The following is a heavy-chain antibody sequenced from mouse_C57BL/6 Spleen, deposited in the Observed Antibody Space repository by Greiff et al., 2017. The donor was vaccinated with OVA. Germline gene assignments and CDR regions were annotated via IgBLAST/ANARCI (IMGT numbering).Heavy chain of an antibody. D-gene: IGHD2-1*01. Sequence: QVQLKQSGPGLVAPSQSLSITCTVSGFSLTSYGVHWVRQPPGKGLEWLVVIWSDGSTTYNSALKSRLSISKDNSKSQVFLKMNSLQTDDTAMYYCARHNSYYGNLYAMDYWGQGTSVTVSS. J-gene: IGHJ4*01. V-gene: IGHV2-6-1*01. CDR2: IWSDGST. CDR1: GFSLTSYG. CDR3: ARHNSYYGNLYAMDY.